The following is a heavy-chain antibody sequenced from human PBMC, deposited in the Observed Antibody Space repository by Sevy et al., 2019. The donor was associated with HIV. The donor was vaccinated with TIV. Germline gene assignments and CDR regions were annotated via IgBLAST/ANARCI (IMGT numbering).Heavy chain of an antibody. CDR2: ISYDGSNK. J-gene: IGHJ4*02. CDR1: GFTFSSYA. D-gene: IGHD3-16*01. CDR3: ANLVDY. Sequence: GGSLRLSCAASGFTFSSYAMHWVRQAPGKGLEWVAVISYDGSNKYYADSVKGRFTISRDNSKNTLYLQMNSLRAEDTAVYYCANLVDYWGQGTQVTVSS. V-gene: IGHV3-30-3*01.